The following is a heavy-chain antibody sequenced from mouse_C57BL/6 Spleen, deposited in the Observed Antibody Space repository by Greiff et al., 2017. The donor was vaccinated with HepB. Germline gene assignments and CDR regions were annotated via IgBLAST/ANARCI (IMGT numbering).Heavy chain of an antibody. CDR1: GYTFTSYW. CDR2: IDPSDSYT. Sequence: VQLQQPGAELVMPGASVKLSCKASGYTFTSYWMHWVKQRPGQGLEWIGEIDPSDSYTNYNQKFKGKSTLTVDKSSSTAYMQLSSLTSEDSAVYYCARSGGYYEGYWGQGTTLTVSS. D-gene: IGHD2-3*01. CDR3: ARSGGYYEGY. J-gene: IGHJ2*01. V-gene: IGHV1-69*01.